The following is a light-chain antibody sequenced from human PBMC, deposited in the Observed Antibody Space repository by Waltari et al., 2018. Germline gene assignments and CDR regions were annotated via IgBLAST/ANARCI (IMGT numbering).Light chain of an antibody. CDR1: SSNIGAGFH. J-gene: IGLJ3*02. V-gene: IGLV1-40*01. Sequence: CTGSSSNIGAGFHVHWYQQVPGTAPKLFISGNSDRPSGVPDRVSASKSGTSASLAITGLQAEDEADYYCQSYDSSLSGWVFGGGTKLTVL. CDR3: QSYDSSLSGWV. CDR2: GNS.